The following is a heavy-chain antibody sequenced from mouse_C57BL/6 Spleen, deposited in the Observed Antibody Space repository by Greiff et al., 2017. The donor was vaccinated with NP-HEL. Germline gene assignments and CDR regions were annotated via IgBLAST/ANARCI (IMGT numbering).Heavy chain of an antibody. CDR3: ARYYYSNYSWFAY. CDR1: GYTFTSYW. CDR2: IYPGSGST. Sequence: VQLQQPGAELVKPGASVKMSCKASGYTFTSYWITWVKQRPGQGLEWIGDIYPGSGSTNYNEKFKSKATLTVDTSSSTAYMQLSSLTSEDSAVYYCARYYYSNYSWFAYWGQGTLVTVSA. D-gene: IGHD2-5*01. V-gene: IGHV1-55*01. J-gene: IGHJ3*01.